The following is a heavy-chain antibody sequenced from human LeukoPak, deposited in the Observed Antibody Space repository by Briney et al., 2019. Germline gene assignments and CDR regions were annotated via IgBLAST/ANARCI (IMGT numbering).Heavy chain of an antibody. V-gene: IGHV1-8*01. CDR3: ARSLAYGDCYHTPDF. J-gene: IGHJ4*02. D-gene: IGHD2-21*02. CDR2: MNPYTGNT. Sequence: ASVKVSCKASGYTFTNYDINWVRQAPGQRPEWMGWMNPYTGNTGYAPKFQGRVTMIRDTSISTAYMELTRLTSEDTAVYYCARSLAYGDCYHTPDFWGQGTLITVSS. CDR1: GYTFTNYD.